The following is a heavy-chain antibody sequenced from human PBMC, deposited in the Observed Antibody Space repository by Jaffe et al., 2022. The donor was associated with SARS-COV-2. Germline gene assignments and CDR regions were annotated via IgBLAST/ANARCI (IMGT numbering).Heavy chain of an antibody. Sequence: QVQLQQWGAGLLKPSETLSLTCAVYGGSFSGYYWSWIRQPPGKGLEWIGEINHSRSTNYNPSLKSRVTISVDTSKNQFSLKLSSVTAADTAVYYCARHHDILTGSPRSTRKTFYMDVWGKGTTVTVSS. CDR3: ARHHDILTGSPRSTRKTFYMDV. J-gene: IGHJ6*03. D-gene: IGHD3-9*01. V-gene: IGHV4-34*01. CDR2: INHSRST. CDR1: GGSFSGYY.